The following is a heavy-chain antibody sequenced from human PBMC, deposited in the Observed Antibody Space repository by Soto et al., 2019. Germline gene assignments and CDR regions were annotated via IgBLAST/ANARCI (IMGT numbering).Heavy chain of an antibody. V-gene: IGHV2-70*13. CDR1: GFSLSTSGVG. CDR3: ARIHGPSGNYDLDY. Sequence: SGPTLVNPTQTLTLTCTFSGFSLSTSGVGVGWVRQPPGKALEWLALIDWADDKYYSTSLKTRLTISKDTSKNQVVLTMTNVDPVDTATYYCARIHGPSGNYDLDYWGQGTLVTV. CDR2: IDWADDK. D-gene: IGHD5-12*01. J-gene: IGHJ4*02.